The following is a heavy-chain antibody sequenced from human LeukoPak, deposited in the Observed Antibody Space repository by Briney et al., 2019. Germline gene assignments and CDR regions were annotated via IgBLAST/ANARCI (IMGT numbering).Heavy chain of an antibody. CDR2: IKQDGSEK. D-gene: IGHD6-19*01. CDR3: ARDRAEAVAAGAFDI. V-gene: IGHV3-7*01. Sequence: PGGSLRLSCAASGFTFSSYGMHWVRQAPGKGLEWVANIKQDGSEKYYVDSVKGRFTISRDNAKNSLYLQMNSLRAEDTAVYYCARDRAEAVAAGAFDIWGQGTMVTVSS. CDR1: GFTFSSYG. J-gene: IGHJ3*02.